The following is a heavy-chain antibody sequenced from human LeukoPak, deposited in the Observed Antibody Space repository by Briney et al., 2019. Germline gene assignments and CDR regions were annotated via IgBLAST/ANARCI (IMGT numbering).Heavy chain of an antibody. CDR1: GFSFSSYA. J-gene: IGHJ4*02. Sequence: GGSLRLSCATSGFSFSSYAMSWVRQAPGKGLEWVSAMSSSDDGRYYAASVRGRFTISRDTSRSTLYLQMNSLRAKDAAVYYCAKAPVTSCRGAFCYPFDYWGQGTLVTVSS. CDR3: AKAPVTSCRGAFCYPFDY. CDR2: MSSSDDGR. D-gene: IGHD2-15*01. V-gene: IGHV3-23*01.